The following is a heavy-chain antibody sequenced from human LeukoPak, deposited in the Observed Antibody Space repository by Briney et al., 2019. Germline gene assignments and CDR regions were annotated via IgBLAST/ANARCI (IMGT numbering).Heavy chain of an antibody. CDR1: GFTFSSYA. CDR2: ISGSGSTT. V-gene: IGHV3-23*01. CDR3: AKGEIVGATSVDH. J-gene: IGHJ4*02. D-gene: IGHD1-26*01. Sequence: QSGGSLRLSRAASGFTFSSYAMSWVRQALGKGLERVTVISGSGSTTDYADSVKGRFTISRDNSKNTLYLQMNSLRAEDTAVYYCAKGEIVGATSVDHWGQGTLVTVSS.